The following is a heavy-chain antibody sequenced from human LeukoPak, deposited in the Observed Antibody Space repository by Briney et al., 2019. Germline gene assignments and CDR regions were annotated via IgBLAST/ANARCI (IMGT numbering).Heavy chain of an antibody. Sequence: PSETPSLTCTVSGDSISSSNCYWGWIRQPPGKGLEWIGSIYFSGGTNYNPSLKSRVTISVDTSKNQFSLKLSSVTAADTAVYYCAIEYFQHWGQGTLVTVSS. CDR2: IYFSGGT. V-gene: IGHV4-39*07. CDR1: GDSISSSNCY. CDR3: AIEYFQH. J-gene: IGHJ1*01.